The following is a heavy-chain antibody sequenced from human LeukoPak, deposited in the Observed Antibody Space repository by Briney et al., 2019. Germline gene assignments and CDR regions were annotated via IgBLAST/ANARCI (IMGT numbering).Heavy chain of an antibody. V-gene: IGHV3-30-3*01. CDR2: ISYDGSNK. CDR1: GFTFSSYA. Sequence: GGSLRLSCAASGFTFSSYAMHWVRQAPGKGLEWVAVISYDGSNKYYADSVKGRFTISRDNSENTLYLQMNSLRVEDTAVYYCARDWGSNGWYNWFDSWGQGTLVTVSS. J-gene: IGHJ5*01. D-gene: IGHD3-16*01. CDR3: ARDWGSNGWYNWFDS.